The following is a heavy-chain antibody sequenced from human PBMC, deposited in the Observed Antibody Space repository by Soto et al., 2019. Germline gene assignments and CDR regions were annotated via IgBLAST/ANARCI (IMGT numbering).Heavy chain of an antibody. CDR3: ARHEVDSSGYFGFDP. CDR2: IYPGDSDT. J-gene: IGHJ5*02. CDR1: GYSFISYW. Sequence: GESLKISCKGSGYSFISYWIGWVRQMPGKGLEWMGIIYPGDSDTRYSPSFQGQVTISADKSISTAYLQWSSLKASDTAMYYCARHEVDSSGYFGFDPWSQGTLVTVPQ. V-gene: IGHV5-51*01. D-gene: IGHD3-22*01.